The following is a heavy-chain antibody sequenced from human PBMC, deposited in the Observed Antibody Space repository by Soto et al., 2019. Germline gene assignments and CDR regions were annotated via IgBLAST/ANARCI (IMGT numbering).Heavy chain of an antibody. V-gene: IGHV1-18*01. CDR2: ISAYNGNT. CDR3: ARDAAVGLFDS. CDR1: GYTFTSYG. Sequence: QVQLVQSGAEVKKPGASVKVSCKASGYTFTSYGISWVRQAPGQGLEWMGWISAYNGNTNYAQKLQVRVTMTTDTYTSTAYMKLRRLTSDDTAVYYCARDAAVGLFDSWGQGTMVTFSS. D-gene: IGHD1-26*01. J-gene: IGHJ4*02.